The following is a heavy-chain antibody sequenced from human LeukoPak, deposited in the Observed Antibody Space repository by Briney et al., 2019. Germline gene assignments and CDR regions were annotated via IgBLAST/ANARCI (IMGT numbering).Heavy chain of an antibody. CDR1: GYTFTYYY. J-gene: IGHJ1*01. D-gene: IGHD6-25*01. Sequence: ASVKVSCKASGYTFTYYYVHWVRQAPGQGLEWMGIINPSSGSTSYAQKFQGRVTMTRDTSTSTVYMDVSSLRSDDTAVYYCAPIAASDAEYFQHGGQGPLVTVSS. V-gene: IGHV1-46*01. CDR2: INPSSGST. CDR3: APIAASDAEYFQH.